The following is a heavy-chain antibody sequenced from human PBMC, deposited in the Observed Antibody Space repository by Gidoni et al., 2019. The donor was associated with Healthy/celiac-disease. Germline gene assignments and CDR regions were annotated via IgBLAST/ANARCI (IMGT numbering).Heavy chain of an antibody. CDR3: ARADTMIVVVITKELDY. J-gene: IGHJ4*02. D-gene: IGHD3-22*01. Sequence: SSYAMHWVRQAPGKGLEWVAVISYDGSNKYYADSVKGRFTISRDNSKNTLYLQMNSLRAEDTAVYYCARADTMIVVVITKELDYWGQGTLVTVSS. CDR1: SSYA. CDR2: ISYDGSNK. V-gene: IGHV3-30-3*01.